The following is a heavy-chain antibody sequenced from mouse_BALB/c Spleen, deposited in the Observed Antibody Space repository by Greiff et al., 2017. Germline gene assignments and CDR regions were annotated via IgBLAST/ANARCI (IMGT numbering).Heavy chain of an antibody. D-gene: IGHD3-1*01. CDR1: GYTFTSYW. CDR2: IYPGSGST. V-gene: IGHV1S22*01. J-gene: IGHJ4*01. CDR3: AKAARATLYAMDY. Sequence: LQQPGSELVRPGASVKLSCKASGYTFTSYWMHWVKQRPGQGLEWIGNIYPGSGSTNYDEKFKSKATLTVDTSSSTAYMQLSSLTSEDSAVYYCAKAARATLYAMDYWGQGTSVTVSS.